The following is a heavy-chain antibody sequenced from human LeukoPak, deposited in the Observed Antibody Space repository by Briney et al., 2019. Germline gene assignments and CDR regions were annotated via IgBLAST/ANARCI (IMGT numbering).Heavy chain of an antibody. D-gene: IGHD4-17*01. CDR1: GYSFTSYW. Sequence: GESLKISCKGSGYSFTSYWIGWVRQMPGKGLEWMGIIYPGDSDTRYSPSFQGQVTISADKSISTAYLQWSSPKASDTAMYYCARNLDYGDYHYLFDYWGQGTLVTVSS. CDR3: ARNLDYGDYHYLFDY. CDR2: IYPGDSDT. V-gene: IGHV5-51*01. J-gene: IGHJ4*02.